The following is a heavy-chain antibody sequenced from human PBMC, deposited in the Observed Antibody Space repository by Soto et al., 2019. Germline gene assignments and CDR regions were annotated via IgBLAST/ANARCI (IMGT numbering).Heavy chain of an antibody. CDR1: GFTFSSYG. V-gene: IGHV3-30*18. CDR3: ANPEYSAYGGTDAFDI. CDR2: TSYDGSKK. D-gene: IGHD5-12*01. J-gene: IGHJ3*02. Sequence: QVQLVESGGGVVQPGRSLRLSCAASGFTFSSYGMHWVRQAPGRGLEWVAATSYDGSKKYYADSVKGRLTISRDNSKNTLYLEMNSLRAEDTAVYYCANPEYSAYGGTDAFDIWGQGTMVTVSS.